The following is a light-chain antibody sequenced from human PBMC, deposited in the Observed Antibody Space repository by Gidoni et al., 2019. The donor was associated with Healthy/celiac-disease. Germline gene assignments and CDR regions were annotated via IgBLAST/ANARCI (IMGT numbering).Light chain of an antibody. Sequence: SSELTQPPSVSVSPGQTASITCSGDKLGDKYACWYQQKPGHAPVLVIYQDSKRPSGIPERFSGSNSGNTATLTISGTQAMDEADYYCQAWDSSTAVVFGGGTKLTVL. CDR1: KLGDKY. J-gene: IGLJ2*01. CDR2: QDS. CDR3: QAWDSSTAVV. V-gene: IGLV3-1*01.